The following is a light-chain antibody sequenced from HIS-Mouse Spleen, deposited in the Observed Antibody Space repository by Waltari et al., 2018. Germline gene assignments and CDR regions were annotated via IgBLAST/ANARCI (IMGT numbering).Light chain of an antibody. CDR1: QGISSY. CDR2: AAS. CDR3: QQYYSYPRT. Sequence: AIRMTQSPSSLSASTGDRVTITCRASQGISSYLAWYQQKPGEAPKLLIYAASTLQSGVPSRLSGSGSGTDFTLTISCLQSEDFATYYCQQYYSYPRTFGQGTKVEIK. V-gene: IGKV1-8*01. J-gene: IGKJ1*01.